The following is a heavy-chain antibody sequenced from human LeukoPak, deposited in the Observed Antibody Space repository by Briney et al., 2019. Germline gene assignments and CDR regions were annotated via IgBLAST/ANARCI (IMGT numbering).Heavy chain of an antibody. CDR2: IYYSGST. CDR3: ARSSEVPLYYDSSGYYYVGQYYFDY. CDR1: GGSISSGDYY. V-gene: IGHV4-30-4*01. Sequence: DPSETLSLTCTVSGGSISSGDYYWSWIRQPPGKGLEWIGYIYYSGSTYYNPSLKSRVTISVDTSKNQFSLKLSSVTAADTAVYYCARSSEVPLYYDSSGYYYVGQYYFDYWGQGTLVTVSS. D-gene: IGHD3-22*01. J-gene: IGHJ4*02.